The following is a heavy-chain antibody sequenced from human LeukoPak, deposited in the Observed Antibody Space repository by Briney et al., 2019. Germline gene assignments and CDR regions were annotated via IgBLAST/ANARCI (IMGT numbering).Heavy chain of an antibody. J-gene: IGHJ4*02. CDR2: ISGTTGGT. Sequence: PGGSLRLSCAASGFTFDTYAMSWVRQAPGKGLEWVSNISGTTGGTYYADSVKGRFTISRDNSKNTLYLQMNSLRPEDTAVYYCARNRHSSSSAYFDYWGQGTLVTVSS. D-gene: IGHD6-6*01. CDR1: GFTFDTYA. V-gene: IGHV3-23*01. CDR3: ARNRHSSSSAYFDY.